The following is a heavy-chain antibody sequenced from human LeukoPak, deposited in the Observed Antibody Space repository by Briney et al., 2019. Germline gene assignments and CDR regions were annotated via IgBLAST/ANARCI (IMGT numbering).Heavy chain of an antibody. V-gene: IGHV3-43*01. D-gene: IGHD5-12*01. CDR2: ISWDGGST. CDR3: AKDMEGVATGGLDY. CDR1: GFTFDDYT. J-gene: IGHJ4*02. Sequence: GGSLRLSCAASGFTFDDYTMHWVRQAPGKGLEWVSLISWDGGSTYYADSVKGRFTISRDNSKNSLYLQMNSLRTEDTALYYCAKDMEGVATGGLDYWGQGTLVTVSS.